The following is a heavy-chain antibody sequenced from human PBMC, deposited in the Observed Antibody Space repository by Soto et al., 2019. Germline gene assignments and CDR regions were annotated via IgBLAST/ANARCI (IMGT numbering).Heavy chain of an antibody. CDR3: AREATAHSSGWHF. J-gene: IGHJ4*02. D-gene: IGHD6-19*01. CDR1: GGTFSSFG. CDR2: IIPMFGTV. V-gene: IGHV1-69*12. Sequence: QVQLVQSGAEVKKPGSSVKVSCKASGGTFSSFGIDWVRQAPGQGLEWMGDIIPMFGTVTYAQKFQGRVTITADEATTTGYMELSSLRSEDTAVYYCAREATAHSSGWHFWGQGTLVTVSS.